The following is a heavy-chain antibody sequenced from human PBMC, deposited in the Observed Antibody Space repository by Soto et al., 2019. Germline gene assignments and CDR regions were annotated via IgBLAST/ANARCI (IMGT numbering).Heavy chain of an antibody. Sequence: GASVKVSCKASGGTFSSYTISWVRQAPGQGLDWMGRIIPILGIANYAQKFQGRVTITADKSTSTAYMELSSLRSEDTAVYYCARDYSSSGYYYYYMDVWGKGTTVTVSS. V-gene: IGHV1-69*04. CDR3: ARDYSSSGYYYYYMDV. D-gene: IGHD6-6*01. J-gene: IGHJ6*03. CDR1: GGTFSSYT. CDR2: IIPILGIA.